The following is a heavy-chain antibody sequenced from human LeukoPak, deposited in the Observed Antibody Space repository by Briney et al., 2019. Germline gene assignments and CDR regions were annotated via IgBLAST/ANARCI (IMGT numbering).Heavy chain of an antibody. V-gene: IGHV3-49*04. J-gene: IGHJ4*02. CDR2: IQSKTYGEAT. CDR1: GLCFADYG. D-gene: IGHD2-2*01. Sequence: SGGSLRLSCTPSGLCFADYGMSWVRQAPGKGLEWVSFIQSKTYGEATMYAASVRGRFTISRDDSRSTSYLQMNSLKTEDTAVYYCTASDHLYCSSSSCHFDYWGQGTLVTVAS. CDR3: TASDHLYCSSSSCHFDY.